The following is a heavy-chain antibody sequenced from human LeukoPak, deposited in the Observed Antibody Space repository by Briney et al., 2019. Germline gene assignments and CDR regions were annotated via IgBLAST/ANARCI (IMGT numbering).Heavy chain of an antibody. CDR2: ISRDGGRT. CDR3: VKDSNYDFWSGYYKGFDN. J-gene: IGHJ4*02. Sequence: PGGSLRLSCVASGFTSGFTFDDYGMNWVRQVPGKGLEWVSGISRDGGRTGYADSVQGRFTISRDNSRNSLHLQMNSLRVEDTAFYYCVKDSNYDFWSGYYKGFDNWGQGTLVTVSS. V-gene: IGHV3-20*04. CDR1: GFTFDDYG. D-gene: IGHD3-3*01.